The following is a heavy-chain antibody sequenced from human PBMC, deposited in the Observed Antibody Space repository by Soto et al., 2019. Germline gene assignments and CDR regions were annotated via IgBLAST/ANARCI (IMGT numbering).Heavy chain of an antibody. J-gene: IGHJ6*02. CDR2: ILYDGSNK. CDR1: GFTFNNYG. V-gene: IGHV3-30*18. CDR3: AKGRTSLPYYYYGMDV. Sequence: QVQLVESGGGVVQPGRSLRLSCAASGFTFNNYGMHWVRQAPGKGLEWVAVILYDGSNKYYADSVKGRFTISRDNSKNTLYLQMNSLRAEDTAVYYCAKGRTSLPYYYYGMDVWGQGTTVTVSS.